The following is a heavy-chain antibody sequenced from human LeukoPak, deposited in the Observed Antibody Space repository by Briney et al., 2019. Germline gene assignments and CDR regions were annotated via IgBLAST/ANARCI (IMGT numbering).Heavy chain of an antibody. J-gene: IGHJ4*02. Sequence: SETLSLTCTVSGDSISNYYWSWLRQSPGKGLEWIGFIYNRGSTKYNPSLNSRITISVDTSKNQISLKLSSVTAADTAVYYCARGWALRYFDWSTYFDYWGQGTLVTVSS. CDR1: GDSISNYY. CDR2: IYNRGST. V-gene: IGHV4-59*01. CDR3: ARGWALRYFDWSTYFDY. D-gene: IGHD3-9*01.